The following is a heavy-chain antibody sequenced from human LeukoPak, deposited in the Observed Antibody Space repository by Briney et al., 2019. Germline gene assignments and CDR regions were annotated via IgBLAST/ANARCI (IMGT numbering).Heavy chain of an antibody. CDR3: AKGYSVGATNLNFDY. V-gene: IGHV3-23*01. D-gene: IGHD1-26*01. CDR2: ISGSGGST. CDR1: GFTVSSNY. Sequence: GGSLRLSCAASGFTVSSNYMSWVRQAPGKGLEWVSAISGSGGSTYYADSVKGRFTISRDNSKNTLDLQMNSLRAEDTAVYYCAKGYSVGATNLNFDYWGQGTLVTVSS. J-gene: IGHJ4*02.